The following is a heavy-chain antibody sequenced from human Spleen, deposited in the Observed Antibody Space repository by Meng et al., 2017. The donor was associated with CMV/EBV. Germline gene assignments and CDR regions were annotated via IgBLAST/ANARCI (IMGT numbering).Heavy chain of an antibody. J-gene: IGHJ6*02. V-gene: IGHV3-23*01. Sequence: GESLKISCAASGFVFAIYAMTWVRQAPGKGLEWVSTIYSDGTTYYADSVKGRFTISRDNSKNTLYLQMNSLRAEDTAVYYCARESYYYGMDVWGQGTTVTVSS. CDR2: IYSDGTT. CDR1: GFVFAIYA. CDR3: ARESYYYGMDV.